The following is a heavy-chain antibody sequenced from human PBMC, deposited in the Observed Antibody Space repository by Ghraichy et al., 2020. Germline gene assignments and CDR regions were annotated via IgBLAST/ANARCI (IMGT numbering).Heavy chain of an antibody. D-gene: IGHD4-17*01. CDR2: ISGSGGHT. J-gene: IGHJ4*02. V-gene: IGHV3-23*01. CDR3: ARGYGDYGQFYFDY. Sequence: LSLTCAASGFTFRSYAMSWVRQAPGKGLEWVSTISGSGGHTYYADSVKGRFTISRDNSKNTLYLQMNSLRAEDTAVYYCARGYGDYGQFYFDYWGQATLVPVSS. CDR1: GFTFRSYA.